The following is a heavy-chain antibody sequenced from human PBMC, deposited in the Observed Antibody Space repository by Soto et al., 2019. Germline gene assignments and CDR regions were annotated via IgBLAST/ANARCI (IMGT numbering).Heavy chain of an antibody. Sequence: PSDTLSLTFTVSGCAISSSSYYWCWILQPPGKGLEWIGSIYYSGSTYYNPSLKSRVTISVDTSKNQFSLKLSSVTAADTAVYYCASGYCSGGSSSSNWFDPWGQGTLVTVSS. J-gene: IGHJ5*02. D-gene: IGHD2-15*01. V-gene: IGHV4-39*01. CDR1: GCAISSSSYY. CDR2: IYYSGST. CDR3: ASGYCSGGSSSSNWFDP.